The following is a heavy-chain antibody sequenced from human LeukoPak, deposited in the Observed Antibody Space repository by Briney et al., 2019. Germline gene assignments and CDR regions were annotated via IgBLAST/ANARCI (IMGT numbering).Heavy chain of an antibody. CDR3: ATRGNYYGYFDS. CDR2: ISGNGGST. D-gene: IGHD5-18*01. V-gene: IGHV3-23*01. J-gene: IGHJ4*02. CDR1: GLTLDTYA. Sequence: GGSLRLSCATSGLTLDTYAMTWVRQAPGKGQEWVSTISGNGGSTYYAGSVKGRFAISKDISKSTLYLAMNSLTGEDTAIYFCATRGNYYGYFDSWGQGTLVTVSS.